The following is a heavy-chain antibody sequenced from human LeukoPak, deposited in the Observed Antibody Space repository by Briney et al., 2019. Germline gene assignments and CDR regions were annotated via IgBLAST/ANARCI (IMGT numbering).Heavy chain of an antibody. Sequence: GGSLRLSCAASGFTFSSYSMNWVRQAPGKGLEWVPSISSSSSYIYYADSVKGRFTISRDNAKNSLYLQMNSLRAEDTAVYYCARDNWDIYYYYGMDVWGQGTTVTVSS. J-gene: IGHJ6*02. V-gene: IGHV3-21*01. D-gene: IGHD7-27*01. CDR2: ISSSSSYI. CDR1: GFTFSSYS. CDR3: ARDNWDIYYYYGMDV.